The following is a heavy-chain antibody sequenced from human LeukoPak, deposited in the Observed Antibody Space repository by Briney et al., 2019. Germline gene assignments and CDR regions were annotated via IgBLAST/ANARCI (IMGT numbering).Heavy chain of an antibody. CDR1: GFTFSSYW. CDR2: IKQDGSEK. Sequence: GGSLRLSCAASGFTFSSYWMSWVRQAPGKGLEWVANIKQDGSEKYYVDSVKGRFTISRDNAKNSLYLQMNSLRAEDTAVYYCARDLRYFDGDYFDYWGQGTLVTVSS. J-gene: IGHJ4*02. CDR3: ARDLRYFDGDYFDY. D-gene: IGHD3-9*01. V-gene: IGHV3-7*01.